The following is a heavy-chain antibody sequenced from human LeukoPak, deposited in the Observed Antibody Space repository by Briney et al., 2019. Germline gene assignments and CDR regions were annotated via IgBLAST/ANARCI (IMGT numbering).Heavy chain of an antibody. CDR3: AREMWRWRY. D-gene: IGHD2-21*01. CDR1: GFTFSSYW. CDR2: IKQDGSVR. Sequence: GGSLRLSCAASGFTFSSYWMSWVRQAPGKGLEWVASIKQDGSVRYYVDSVKGRFTISRDNAKNSLYLQTNSLRAEDTAVYYCAREMWRWRYWGQGTLVPASS. V-gene: IGHV3-7*03. J-gene: IGHJ4*02.